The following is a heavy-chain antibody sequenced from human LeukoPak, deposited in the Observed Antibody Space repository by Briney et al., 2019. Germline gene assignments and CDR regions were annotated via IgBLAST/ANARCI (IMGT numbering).Heavy chain of an antibody. J-gene: IGHJ4*02. CDR2: INPNSGGT. CDR3: ARVHRYSSSWYRCFDY. V-gene: IGHV1-2*02. Sequence: ASVKVSCKASGYTFTGYFMHWLRQAPGQGLEWRGWINPNSGGTNYAQKFQGRVTMTRDTSISTAYMELSRLRSDDTAVYYCARVHRYSSSWYRCFDYWGQGTLVTVSS. D-gene: IGHD6-13*01. CDR1: GYTFTGYF.